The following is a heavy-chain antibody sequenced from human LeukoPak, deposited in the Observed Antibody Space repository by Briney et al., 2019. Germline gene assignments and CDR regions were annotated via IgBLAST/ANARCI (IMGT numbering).Heavy chain of an antibody. V-gene: IGHV3-30*02. Sequence: GGSLTLSCAASGFSLIYSDMHWVRQAPGKGLEWVAFIHYDGSEKRYADSLKGRFTISRDNSKNTLYLQMNSLRGEDAAVYYCARNRVGFHYADAFDMWGQGTMVTVSS. CDR1: GFSLIYSD. CDR2: IHYDGSEK. CDR3: ARNRVGFHYADAFDM. D-gene: IGHD5-24*01. J-gene: IGHJ3*02.